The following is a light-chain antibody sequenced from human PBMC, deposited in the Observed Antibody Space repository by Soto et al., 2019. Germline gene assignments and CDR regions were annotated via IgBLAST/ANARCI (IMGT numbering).Light chain of an antibody. CDR1: QSVSSNY. CDR2: GAS. Sequence: EVMLTQSPGTLSLSPGDRATLSCRASQSVSSNYLSWYQQKSGQAPSLLIYGASNRATGIPDRFSGSGSGTDFTLTIRILEPEEFAVYYCQQYDTSPRTFGQGTKVEFK. V-gene: IGKV3-20*01. J-gene: IGKJ1*01. CDR3: QQYDTSPRT.